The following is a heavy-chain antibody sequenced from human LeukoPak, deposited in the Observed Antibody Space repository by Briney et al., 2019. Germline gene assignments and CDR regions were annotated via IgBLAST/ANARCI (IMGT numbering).Heavy chain of an antibody. Sequence: SETLSLTCTVSGGSISSSHWSWLRQPPGKGLEWIGYIYHSGNTNYNPSLKSRVTISIDTSKNQFSLTLSSVTAADTAVYYCARDPTHGAVDIWGQGTMVTVSS. CDR1: GGSISSSH. J-gene: IGHJ3*02. D-gene: IGHD4-11*01. CDR3: ARDPTHGAVDI. CDR2: IYHSGNT. V-gene: IGHV4-59*01.